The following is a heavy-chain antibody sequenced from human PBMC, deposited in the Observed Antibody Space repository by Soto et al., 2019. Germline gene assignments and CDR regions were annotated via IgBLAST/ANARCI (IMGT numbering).Heavy chain of an antibody. V-gene: IGHV3-64D*06. D-gene: IGHD3-22*01. J-gene: IGHJ4*02. Sequence: GKGLEYVSSISTNGGSTHYADSVKGRFTISRDNSKNTQYLQMSSLRADDTAVYYCVKGEYYYDSSGYYPFDYWGKGTLVPV. CDR3: VKGEYYYDSSGYYPFDY. CDR2: ISTNGGST.